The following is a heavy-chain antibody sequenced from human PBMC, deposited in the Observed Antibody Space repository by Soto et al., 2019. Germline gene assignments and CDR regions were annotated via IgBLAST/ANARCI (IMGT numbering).Heavy chain of an antibody. V-gene: IGHV1-69*02. D-gene: IGHD5-12*01. CDR2: IIPILGIA. CDR1: GGTFSSYT. Sequence: SVKVSCKASGGTFSSYTISWVRQAPGQGLEWMGRIIPILGIANYAQKFQGRVTITRDTSASTAYMELSSLRSEDTAVYYCARTPFYGGYDYWGQGTLVTVSS. J-gene: IGHJ4*02. CDR3: ARTPFYGGYDY.